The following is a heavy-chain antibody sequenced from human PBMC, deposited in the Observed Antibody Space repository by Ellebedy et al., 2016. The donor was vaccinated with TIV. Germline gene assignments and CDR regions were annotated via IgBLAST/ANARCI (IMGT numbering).Heavy chain of an antibody. J-gene: IGHJ6*02. CDR1: GDSISSHY. D-gene: IGHD5-18*01. CDR3: ARERGYSYGYYYFYGMDV. V-gene: IGHV4-59*11. Sequence: SETLSLTXTVSGDSISSHYWSWIRQPPGKGLEWIGYISYSGSTNYNPTLMSRVTITVDTSKNQVSLKLNSVTAADTAVYYCARERGYSYGYYYFYGMDVWGQGTTVTVSS. CDR2: ISYSGST.